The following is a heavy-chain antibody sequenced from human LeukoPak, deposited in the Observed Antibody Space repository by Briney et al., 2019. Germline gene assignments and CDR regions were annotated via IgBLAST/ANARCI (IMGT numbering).Heavy chain of an antibody. J-gene: IGHJ5*02. CDR2: INHSGST. CDR1: VGSFSGYY. Sequence: PSETLSLTCAVYVGSFSGYYWSWIRHPPGKGLEWIGEINHSGSTNYNPPLKSRVTISVDTSKNQFSLKLSSVTAADTAVYYCVRGLPYCSSSSWPPGNWFDPWGQGTLVTVSS. V-gene: IGHV4-34*01. D-gene: IGHD2-2*01. CDR3: VRGLPYCSSSSWPPGNWFDP.